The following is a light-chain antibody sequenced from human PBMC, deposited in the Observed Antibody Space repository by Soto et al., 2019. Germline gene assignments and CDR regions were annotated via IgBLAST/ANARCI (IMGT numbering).Light chain of an antibody. CDR3: QQSYSNPRT. CDR1: QSITTW. J-gene: IGKJ1*01. V-gene: IGKV1-39*01. Sequence: DIQMTQSPSTVSAYVGDSVTITCRASQSITTWLAWYQQRPGKAPNLLIYAANTLQSGVPSRFSGSGSGTDFTLTISSLQPEDFATYYCQQSYSNPRTFGQGTKVDIK. CDR2: AAN.